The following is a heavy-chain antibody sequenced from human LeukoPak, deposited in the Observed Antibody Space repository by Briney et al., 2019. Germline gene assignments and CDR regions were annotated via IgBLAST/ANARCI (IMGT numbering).Heavy chain of an antibody. Sequence: GESLKISCKGLGYDFSTYWNAWVRQRPGKGLEWMGIIYPGGSETRYDPSFQGQVTISADRSTSTANLQWSSLRASDTAMYYCARASRDGYNQNFDHWGKGTLVTVSS. CDR2: IYPGGSET. CDR3: ARASRDGYNQNFDH. V-gene: IGHV5-51*01. D-gene: IGHD5-24*01. J-gene: IGHJ4*02. CDR1: GYDFSTYW.